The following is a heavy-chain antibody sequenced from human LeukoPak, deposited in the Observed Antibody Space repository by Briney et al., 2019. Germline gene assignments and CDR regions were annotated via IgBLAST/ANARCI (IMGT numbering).Heavy chain of an antibody. D-gene: IGHD6-19*01. CDR2: MSYDGSNK. J-gene: IGHJ4*02. CDR3: AKDGIAVYEY. CDR1: GFTFSSYG. V-gene: IGHV3-30*18. Sequence: PGGSLRLSCAASGFTFSSYGMHWVRQAPGKGLEWVAVMSYDGSNKYYADSVKGRFTISRDNSKNTLYLQMNSLRAEDTAVYYCAKDGIAVYEYWGQGTLVTVSS.